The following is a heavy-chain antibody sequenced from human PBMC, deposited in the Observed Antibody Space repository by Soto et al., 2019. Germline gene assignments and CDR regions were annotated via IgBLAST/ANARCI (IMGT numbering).Heavy chain of an antibody. CDR1: GGSISSSTYF. D-gene: IGHD2-15*01. Sequence: PSETLSLTCTVSGGSISSSTYFWGWFRQPPGKGLEWIANTYYSGTTSYNPSLKSRIAISVDTSKNQFSLKLTSVTAADTAIYYCARHAGGGRFYYGMDVWGQGTTVTVSS. CDR2: TYYSGTT. J-gene: IGHJ6*02. CDR3: ARHAGGGRFYYGMDV. V-gene: IGHV4-39*01.